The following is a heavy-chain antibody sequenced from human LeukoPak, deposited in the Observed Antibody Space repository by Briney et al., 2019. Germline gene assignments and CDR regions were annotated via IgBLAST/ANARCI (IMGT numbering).Heavy chain of an antibody. CDR3: AHRQYYYGSWDTGYFNY. CDR1: GFSLNTNGAG. J-gene: IGHJ4*02. Sequence: SGATLVKPTQTLTLTCTCSGFSLNTNGAGVGWIRQPPGMALGLLPFLPWDDDKRDSPSLTSRLRITKDTSENQVVLTMTHMDPMDTATYYCAHRQYYYGSWDTGYFNYWGQGTLVTVSS. V-gene: IGHV2-5*02. D-gene: IGHD3-10*01. CDR2: LPWDDDK.